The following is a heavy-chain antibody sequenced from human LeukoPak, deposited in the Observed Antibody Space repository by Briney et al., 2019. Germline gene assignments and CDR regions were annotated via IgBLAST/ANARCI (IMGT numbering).Heavy chain of an antibody. V-gene: IGHV3-30*18. CDR1: GFTFSSYG. J-gene: IGHJ4*02. D-gene: IGHD1-26*01. CDR2: ISYDGSNK. CDR3: AKSYSIQAPFDY. Sequence: PGGSLRLSCAASGFTFSSYGMHWVRQAPGKGLEWVAVISYDGSNKYYADSVKGRFTISRDNSKNTLYLQMNSLRAEDTAVYYCAKSYSIQAPFDYWGQGTLVTVSS.